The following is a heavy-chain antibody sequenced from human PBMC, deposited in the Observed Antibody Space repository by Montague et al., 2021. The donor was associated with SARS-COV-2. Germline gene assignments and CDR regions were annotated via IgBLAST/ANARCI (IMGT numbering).Heavy chain of an antibody. J-gene: IGHJ4*02. D-gene: IGHD6-6*01. CDR3: AKDPQYSKSGLHTIFEN. CDR1: GFTFTSHP. CDR2: ISGSGEST. Sequence: SLRLSCAASGFTFTSHPMSWVRQAPGKELEWVSGISGSGESTYYADSVKGRFTVSRDNSKNTAHLQMNSLRAEDTAVYYCAKDPQYSKSGLHTIFENWGQGTLVTVSS. V-gene: IGHV3-23*01.